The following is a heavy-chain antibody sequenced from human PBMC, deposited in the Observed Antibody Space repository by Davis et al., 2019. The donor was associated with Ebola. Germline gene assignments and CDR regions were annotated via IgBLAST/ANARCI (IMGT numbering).Heavy chain of an antibody. V-gene: IGHV4-39*07. Sequence: PSETLSLTCTVSGGSISSSSYYWGWIRQPPGKGLEWIGSIYYSGSTYYDPSLKSRVTISVDTSKNQFSLKLSSVTAADTAVYYCARDPSAWFDPWGQGTLVTVSS. CDR2: IYYSGST. CDR1: GGSISSSSYY. J-gene: IGHJ5*02. CDR3: ARDPSAWFDP.